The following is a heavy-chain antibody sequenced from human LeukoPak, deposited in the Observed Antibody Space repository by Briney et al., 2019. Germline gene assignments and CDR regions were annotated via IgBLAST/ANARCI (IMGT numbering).Heavy chain of an antibody. D-gene: IGHD1-26*01. V-gene: IGHV4-39*07. J-gene: IGHJ3*02. CDR3: ARETGRIGYSGSYVDI. CDR1: GDSIASSTSY. Sequence: PSETLSLICTVSGDSIASSTSYWGWIRQPPGKGLEWIGSIHYTGSTTNNPSLKSRVTTSLDTSKNQFSLKLRSVTAADTAVYYCARETGRIGYSGSYVDIWGQGTMVTVSS. CDR2: IHYTGST.